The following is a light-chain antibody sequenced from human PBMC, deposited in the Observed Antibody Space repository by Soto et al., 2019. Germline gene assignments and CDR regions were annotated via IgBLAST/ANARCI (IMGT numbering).Light chain of an antibody. J-gene: IGLJ2*01. CDR1: SSDVGGYNY. CDR3: TSYAGSENFV. CDR2: EIS. Sequence: QSVLTQPPSASGSPGQSVTISCTGTSSDVGGYNYVPWYQQHPGKAPKLIIYEISKRPSGVPDRFSGSKSGTSASLAVSGLQAEDEADYYCTSYAGSENFVFGGGTKLTVL. V-gene: IGLV2-8*01.